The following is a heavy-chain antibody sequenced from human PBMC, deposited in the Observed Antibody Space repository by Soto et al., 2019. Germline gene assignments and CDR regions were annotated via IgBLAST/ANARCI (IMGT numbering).Heavy chain of an antibody. Sequence: ASVKVSCKASGYTFTTYAISWVRQAPGQGLEWMGWISTYSGSTDYAPNLQGRVSMTTDTSTSTAYMELRSLRSDDTAVYYCAKDYYDSSGYYSALDYWGKGTLVTVSS. J-gene: IGHJ4*02. CDR2: ISTYSGST. CDR1: GYTFTTYA. D-gene: IGHD3-22*01. V-gene: IGHV1-18*01. CDR3: AKDYYDSSGYYSALDY.